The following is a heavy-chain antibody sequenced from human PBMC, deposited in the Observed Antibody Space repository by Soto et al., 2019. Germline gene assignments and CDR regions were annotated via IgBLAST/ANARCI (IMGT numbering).Heavy chain of an antibody. CDR1: GVSIHNSHSF. CDR2: VYYSGGA. D-gene: IGHD3-22*01. CDR3: ARYYFDSSGYSNWFDP. J-gene: IGHJ5*02. Sequence: SETLSLTCAVSGVSIHNSHSFWGWIRQPPGRGLEFIANVYYSGGAHYNPSFKSRVTISVDTSNNQFSLKLSSVTAADTAVYYCARYYFDSSGYSNWFDPWGQGTLVTVSS. V-gene: IGHV4-39*07.